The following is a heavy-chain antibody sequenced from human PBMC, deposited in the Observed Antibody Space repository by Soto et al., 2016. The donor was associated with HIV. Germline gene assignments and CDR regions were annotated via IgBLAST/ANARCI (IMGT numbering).Heavy chain of an antibody. CDR2: ISGDGGST. V-gene: IGHV3-43*02. CDR1: GFTFDDYA. Sequence: EVQLVESGGGVVQPGGSLRLSCAASGFTFDDYAMHWVRQAPGKGLEWVSVISGDGGSTYYADSVKGRFTISRDNSKNSLYLQMNSLRTEDTALYYCDKRSTRFRGRDYDYYYYGMDVWAKGPRSPS. CDR3: DKRSTRFRGRDYDYYYYGMDV. J-gene: IGHJ6*02. D-gene: IGHD4-17*01.